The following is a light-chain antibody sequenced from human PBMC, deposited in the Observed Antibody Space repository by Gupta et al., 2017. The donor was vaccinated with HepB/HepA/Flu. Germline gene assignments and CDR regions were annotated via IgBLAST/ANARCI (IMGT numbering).Light chain of an antibody. CDR3: QHYNNWHWA. CDR1: QNVSNN. V-gene: IGKV3-15*01. J-gene: IGKJ1*01. CDR2: DAS. Sequence: EIVMTQSPATLSVSPGERATLSCRASQNVSNNLAWYQQKPGQTPRLLFHDASTRASGVPGRFSASGSGTEFTLTISSLQSEDFAVLYCQHYNNWHWAFGQGTKVEIK.